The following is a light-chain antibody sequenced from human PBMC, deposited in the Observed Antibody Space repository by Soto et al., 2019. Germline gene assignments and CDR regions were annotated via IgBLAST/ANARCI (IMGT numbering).Light chain of an antibody. Sequence: EIVLTQSPGTLSLSTGERATLSCRASQSFSSSYLAWYQQKPGQAPRLLIYGTSTRATGIPDRFSGSGSQTDFTLTISRLEPEDFAVYYCQQYGSLGTFGQGTRVEIK. CDR1: QSFSSSY. V-gene: IGKV3-20*01. CDR2: GTS. J-gene: IGKJ1*01. CDR3: QQYGSLGT.